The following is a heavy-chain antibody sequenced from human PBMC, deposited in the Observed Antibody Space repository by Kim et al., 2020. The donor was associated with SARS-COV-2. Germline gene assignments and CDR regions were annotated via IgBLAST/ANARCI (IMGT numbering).Heavy chain of an antibody. CDR2: IDYSGST. Sequence: SETLSLTCTVSGGSISSAGYYWSWIRQHPGKGLEWIAYIDYSGSTYYNPSLKSRVTISLDTSKNQFSLKLSSVTAADTAVYYCARDPSITIFGVPIKGAFDIWGQGTMVTVSS. V-gene: IGHV4-31*03. CDR3: ARDPSITIFGVPIKGAFDI. CDR1: GGSISSAGYY. D-gene: IGHD3-3*01. J-gene: IGHJ3*02.